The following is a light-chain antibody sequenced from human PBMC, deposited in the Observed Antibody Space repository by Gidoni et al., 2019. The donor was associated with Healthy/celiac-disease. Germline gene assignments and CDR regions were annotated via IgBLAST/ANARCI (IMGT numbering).Light chain of an antibody. CDR2: GAS. CDR1: QSVSSSY. Sequence: ELVLTQSPGTLSLSPRDRATLSCSASQSVSSSYLAWYQQKPGQAPRLLIYGASSRATGIPDRFSGSGSGTDFTLTISRLEPEDFAVYYCQQYGSSTYTFGQGTKLEIK. V-gene: IGKV3-20*01. J-gene: IGKJ2*01. CDR3: QQYGSSTYT.